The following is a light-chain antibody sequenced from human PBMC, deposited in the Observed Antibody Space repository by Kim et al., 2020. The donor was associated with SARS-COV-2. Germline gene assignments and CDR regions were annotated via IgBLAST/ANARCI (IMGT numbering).Light chain of an antibody. J-gene: IGLJ2*01. V-gene: IGLV3-21*04. Sequence: PGKTARLSCGGNSIGSKRVLWYQQKSGQAPVLVISYDSDRPSGIPERFSGSNSGNTATLIISRVEAGDEADYYGQVWDSSSDHRVVFGGGTQLTVL. CDR2: YDS. CDR1: SIGSKR. CDR3: QVWDSSSDHRVV.